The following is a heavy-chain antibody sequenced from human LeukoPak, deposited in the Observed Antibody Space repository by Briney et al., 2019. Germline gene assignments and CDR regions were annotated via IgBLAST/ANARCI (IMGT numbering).Heavy chain of an antibody. J-gene: IGHJ6*02. CDR3: ASAGYRSGWSLYYYYGMDV. CDR1: GGTFSSYA. Sequence: SVKVSCKASGGTFSSYAISWVRQAPGQGLEWMGRIIPILGIANYAQKFQGRVTITADKSTSTAYMELSSLRSEDTAVYYCASAGYRSGWSLYYYYGMDVWGQGTTVTVSS. V-gene: IGHV1-69*04. D-gene: IGHD6-19*01. CDR2: IIPILGIA.